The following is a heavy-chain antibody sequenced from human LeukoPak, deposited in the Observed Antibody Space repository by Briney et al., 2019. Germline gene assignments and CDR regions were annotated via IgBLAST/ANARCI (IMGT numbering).Heavy chain of an antibody. Sequence: GGSLRLPCAASGFTFSGSAMHWVRQASGKGLEGVGRIRSKANSYATAYAASVKGRFTISRDDSKNTAYLQMNSLKTEDTAVYYCTRHGAREDFDYWGQGTLVTVSS. D-gene: IGHD3-16*01. V-gene: IGHV3-73*01. CDR1: GFTFSGSA. J-gene: IGHJ4*02. CDR2: IRSKANSYAT. CDR3: TRHGAREDFDY.